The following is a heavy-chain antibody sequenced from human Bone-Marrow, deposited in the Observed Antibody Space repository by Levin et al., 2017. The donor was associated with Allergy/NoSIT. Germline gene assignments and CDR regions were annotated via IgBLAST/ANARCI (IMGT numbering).Heavy chain of an antibody. Sequence: GESLKISCAASGFTFDDYGMSWVRQAPGKGLEWVSGINWNGGSTGYADSVKGRFTISRDNAKNSLYLQMNSLRAEDTALYYCARDYSGSYADAFDIWGQGTMVTVSS. CDR3: ARDYSGSYADAFDI. J-gene: IGHJ3*02. CDR2: INWNGGST. CDR1: GFTFDDYG. V-gene: IGHV3-20*04. D-gene: IGHD1-26*01.